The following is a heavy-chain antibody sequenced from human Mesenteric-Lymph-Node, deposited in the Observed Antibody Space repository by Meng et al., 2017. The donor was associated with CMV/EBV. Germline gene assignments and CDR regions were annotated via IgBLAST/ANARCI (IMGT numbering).Heavy chain of an antibody. CDR1: GYTFTGYY. CDR3: GRGPQRSPIEY. V-gene: IGHV1-2*02. Sequence: ASVKVSCKTSGYTFTGYYMHWVRQAPGQGLEWMRWINPNSGGTDYAQKFQGRVTMTRDTSISTGYMELSRLRSDDTAVYYCGRGPQRSPIEYWGQGTLVTVSS. D-gene: IGHD1-26*01. CDR2: INPNSGGT. J-gene: IGHJ4*02.